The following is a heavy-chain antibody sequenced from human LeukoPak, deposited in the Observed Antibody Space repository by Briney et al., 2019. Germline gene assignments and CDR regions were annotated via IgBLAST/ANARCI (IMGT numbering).Heavy chain of an antibody. D-gene: IGHD2-21*01. CDR2: IYYSGST. V-gene: IGHV4-59*01. Sequence: SETLSLTCTVSGGSISSYYWSWIRQPPGKGLEWIGYIYYSGSTNYNPSLKSRVTISVDTSKNQFSLKLSSVTAADTAVYCCARAGVVVSTPFQHWGQGTLVTVSS. J-gene: IGHJ1*01. CDR1: GGSISSYY. CDR3: ARAGVVVSTPFQH.